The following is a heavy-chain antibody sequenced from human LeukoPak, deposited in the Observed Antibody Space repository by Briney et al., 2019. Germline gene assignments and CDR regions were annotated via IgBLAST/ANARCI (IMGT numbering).Heavy chain of an antibody. CDR1: GGSISSYY. CDR2: IYYSGST. Sequence: SETLSLTCSVSGGSISSYYWSWIRQPPGKGLEWIGYIYYSGSTNYNPSLKSRVTISVDTSKNQFSLRLNSVTAADTAVYYRARLRFLEWLLGPGRSYYFDYWGQGTLVTVSS. D-gene: IGHD3-3*01. J-gene: IGHJ4*02. CDR3: ARLRFLEWLLGPGRSYYFDY. V-gene: IGHV4-59*01.